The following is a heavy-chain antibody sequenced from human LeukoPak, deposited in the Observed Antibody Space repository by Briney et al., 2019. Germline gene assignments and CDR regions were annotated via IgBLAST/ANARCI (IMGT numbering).Heavy chain of an antibody. D-gene: IGHD5-24*01. CDR2: IYYSGST. Sequence: PSETLSLTCTVSGGSISSSSYYWGWIRQPPGKGLEWIGSIYYSGSTYYNPSLKSRVTISVDTSKNPFSLKLSSVTAADTAVYYCASRWLQRDYWGQGTLVTVSS. CDR1: GGSISSSSYY. J-gene: IGHJ4*02. CDR3: ASRWLQRDY. V-gene: IGHV4-39*01.